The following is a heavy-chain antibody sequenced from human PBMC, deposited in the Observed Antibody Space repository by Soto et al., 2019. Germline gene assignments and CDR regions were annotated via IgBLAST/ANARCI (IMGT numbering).Heavy chain of an antibody. J-gene: IGHJ6*02. D-gene: IGHD1-1*01. CDR1: GGTLSSLA. Sequence: QVQLVQSGSEVKKPGSSVKVSCKTSGGTLSSLAISWVRQAPGQGLEWVGTFIPVVAMAKYGQKFQGRVTITADQSANTMFMELSSLRHDDTAIYYCANGHDNYFSDGMDVWGQGTTVTVS. CDR3: ANGHDNYFSDGMDV. CDR2: FIPVVAMA. V-gene: IGHV1-69*04.